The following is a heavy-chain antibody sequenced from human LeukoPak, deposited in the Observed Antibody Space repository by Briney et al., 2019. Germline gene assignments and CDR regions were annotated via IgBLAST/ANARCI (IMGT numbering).Heavy chain of an antibody. CDR1: GYTFTSYY. D-gene: IGHD2-21*02. J-gene: IGHJ4*02. V-gene: IGHV1-46*01. Sequence: GASVKVSCKASGYTFTSYYMHWVRQAPGQGLEWMGIINPSGDSTSYAQKFQGRVTMTRDTSTSTVYIGLSSLRSEATAVYYCASVLYCGADCYSGRYFFDYWGQGTLVTVSS. CDR2: INPSGDST. CDR3: ASVLYCGADCYSGRYFFDY.